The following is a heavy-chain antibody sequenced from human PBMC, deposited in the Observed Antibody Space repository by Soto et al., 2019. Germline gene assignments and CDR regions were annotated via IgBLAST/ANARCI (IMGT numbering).Heavy chain of an antibody. D-gene: IGHD6-6*01. CDR1: GYTFTGYY. Sequence: ASVKVSCKASGYTFTGYYMHWVRQAPGQGLEWMGWINPNSGGTNYAQKFQGWVTMTRDTSISTAYMELSRLRSDDTAVYYCARECVAARPYYYYYYGMDVWGQGTTVTVSS. V-gene: IGHV1-2*04. CDR3: ARECVAARPYYYYYYGMDV. J-gene: IGHJ6*02. CDR2: INPNSGGT.